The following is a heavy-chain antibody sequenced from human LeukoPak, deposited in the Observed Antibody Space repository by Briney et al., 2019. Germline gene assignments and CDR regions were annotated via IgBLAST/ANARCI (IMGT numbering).Heavy chain of an antibody. D-gene: IGHD6-19*01. CDR2: ISWNSDAV. CDR1: GFSFDDYA. V-gene: IGHV3-9*01. J-gene: IGHJ4*02. Sequence: GGSLRLSCEASGFSFDDYATHWVRQAPGKGLEWVSGISWNSDAVGYADSVKGRFTISRDNSKNTLYLQMNSLRTEDTAVYFCAKSEGATIPGWFNDYWGQGILVTVSS. CDR3: AKSEGATIPGWFNDY.